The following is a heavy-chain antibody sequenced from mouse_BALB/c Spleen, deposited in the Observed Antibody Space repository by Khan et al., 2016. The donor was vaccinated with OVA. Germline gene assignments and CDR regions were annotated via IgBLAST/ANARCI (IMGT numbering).Heavy chain of an antibody. CDR2: INPGSGGT. J-gene: IGHJ3*01. Sequence: QVQLKESGAELVRPGTSVKVSCKASGYAFSNYLIEWLKQRPGQGLEWIGVINPGSGGTKYNEKFKDKATLTADTSSSTAYMQLNSLTSDDSAVYFCARSGYGFGAYWGPGTLVTVSA. CDR1: GYAFSNYL. V-gene: IGHV1-54*01. CDR3: ARSGYGFGAY. D-gene: IGHD3-2*02.